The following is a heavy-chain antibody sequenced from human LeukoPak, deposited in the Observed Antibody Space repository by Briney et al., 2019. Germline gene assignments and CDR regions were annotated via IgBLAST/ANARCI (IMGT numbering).Heavy chain of an antibody. D-gene: IGHD6-13*01. CDR1: GLTFNNYA. CDR3: AGDPGYSSSSRLHFDT. J-gene: IGHJ4*02. V-gene: IGHV3-23*01. CDR2: ISGGGGST. Sequence: PGGSLRLSCVASGLTFNNYAMNWVRQAPGKGPEWVSKISGGGGSTYYADSVKGRFTVSRDNSKNTLYLQMNTLRAEDTAVYYCAGDPGYSSSSRLHFDTWGQGTLVTVSS.